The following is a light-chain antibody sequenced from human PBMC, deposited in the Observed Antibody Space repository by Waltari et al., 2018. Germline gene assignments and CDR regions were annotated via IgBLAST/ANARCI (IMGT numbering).Light chain of an antibody. Sequence: QSVLTPPPSASGTPGQRVTLPCSGSASNTGGNLVNWYQQLPGKAPKLLIYRSDQRPSGVPDRFSGSKTGTSASLAISGLQSDDEADYFCASWDDSLNGHWVFGGGTKVTVL. V-gene: IGLV1-44*01. CDR3: ASWDDSLNGHWV. J-gene: IGLJ3*02. CDR1: ASNTGGNL. CDR2: RSD.